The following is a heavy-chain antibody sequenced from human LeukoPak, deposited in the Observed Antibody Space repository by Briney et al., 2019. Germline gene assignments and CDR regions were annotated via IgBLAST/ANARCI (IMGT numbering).Heavy chain of an antibody. CDR3: ARASVRYYGSGSSRYGMDV. CDR1: GWTFSSYA. J-gene: IGHJ6*02. V-gene: IGHV1-69*04. Sequence: SVKVSCKASGWTFSSYAISWVRQAPGQGLEWMGRIIPILGIANYAQRFQGRVTITADKSTSTAYRELSSLRSEDAAVYYCARASVRYYGSGSSRYGMDVWGQGTTVTVSS. CDR2: IIPILGIA. D-gene: IGHD3-10*01.